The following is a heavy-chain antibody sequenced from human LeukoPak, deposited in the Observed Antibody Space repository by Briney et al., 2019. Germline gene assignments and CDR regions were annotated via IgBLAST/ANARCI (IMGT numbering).Heavy chain of an antibody. D-gene: IGHD2-2*01. Sequence: SETLSLTCTVSGGSISSYYWSWIRQPPGKGLEWIGEINHSGSTNYNPSLKSRLTISLDTSKNQFSLKLSSVTAADTAVYYCARGHCSSGSCYWGTHHYWGQGTLVTVSS. CDR1: GGSISSYY. V-gene: IGHV4-34*01. J-gene: IGHJ4*02. CDR2: INHSGST. CDR3: ARGHCSSGSCYWGTHHY.